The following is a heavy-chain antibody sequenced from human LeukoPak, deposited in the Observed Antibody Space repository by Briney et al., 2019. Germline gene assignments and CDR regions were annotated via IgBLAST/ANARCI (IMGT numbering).Heavy chain of an antibody. V-gene: IGHV3-21*01. J-gene: IGHJ4*02. Sequence: GGSLRLSCAASGFTFSSYSMNWVRQAPVKGLEWVSSISSSSSYIYYADSVKGRFTISRDNAKNSLYLQMNSLRAEDTAVYYCARDLEGHCSGGSCLYYFDYWGQGTLVTVSS. CDR3: ARDLEGHCSGGSCLYYFDY. CDR1: GFTFSSYS. D-gene: IGHD2-15*01. CDR2: ISSSSSYI.